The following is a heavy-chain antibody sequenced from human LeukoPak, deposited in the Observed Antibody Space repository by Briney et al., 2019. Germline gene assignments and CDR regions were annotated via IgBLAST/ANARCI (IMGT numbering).Heavy chain of an antibody. Sequence: GASVKVSCKASGYTCTSYGISWVRQAPGQWLELMGRTSAYNGNTNYAQKLQGRVTMTTDTSTSTAYMELRSLRSDDTAVYYCARRTYYYDSSGSPNFDYWGQGTLVTVSS. CDR2: TSAYNGNT. J-gene: IGHJ4*02. V-gene: IGHV1-18*01. CDR3: ARRTYYYDSSGSPNFDY. CDR1: GYTCTSYG. D-gene: IGHD3-22*01.